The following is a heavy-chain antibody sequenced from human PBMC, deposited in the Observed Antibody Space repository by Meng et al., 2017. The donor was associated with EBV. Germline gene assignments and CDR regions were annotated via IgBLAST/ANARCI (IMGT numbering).Heavy chain of an antibody. Sequence: QVQLVQVVAEGKKPGSSVRVSCKTSGGPFSYYAISWVRQAPEQGLEWLGGFLPRLGAPNYAQKFHGRVKITADESTSTHYMDLSSLRSEDTAIYYCASESGRGYTPDYWGQGTLVTVSS. D-gene: IGHD3-10*01. CDR2: FLPRLGAP. CDR3: ASESGRGYTPDY. J-gene: IGHJ4*02. CDR1: GGPFSYYA. V-gene: IGHV1-69*01.